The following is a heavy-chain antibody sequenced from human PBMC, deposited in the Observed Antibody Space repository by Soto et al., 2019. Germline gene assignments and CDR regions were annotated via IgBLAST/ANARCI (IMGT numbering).Heavy chain of an antibody. J-gene: IGHJ6*03. CDR3: AKGISNYHYYYYMDV. D-gene: IGHD4-4*01. Sequence: GGSLRLSCAASGFTFSSYGMHWVRQAPGKGLEWVAVISYDGSNKYYADSVKGRFTISRDNSKNTLYLQMNSLRAEDTAVYYCAKGISNYHYYYYMDVWGKGTTVTVSS. CDR1: GFTFSSYG. CDR2: ISYDGSNK. V-gene: IGHV3-30*18.